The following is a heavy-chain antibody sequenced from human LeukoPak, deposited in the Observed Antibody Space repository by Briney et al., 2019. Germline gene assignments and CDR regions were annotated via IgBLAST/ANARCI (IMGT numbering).Heavy chain of an antibody. V-gene: IGHV3-23*01. J-gene: IGHJ4*02. CDR1: GFTFSSYA. CDR2: ISGSGGST. CDR3: AKEPDYGDYFDY. D-gene: IGHD4-17*01. Sequence: GSLRLSCAASGFTFSSYAMSWVRQAPGKGLEWVSAISGSGGSTNYADSVKGRFTISRDNSKNTLYLQMNSLRAEDTAVYYCAKEPDYGDYFDYWGQGTLVTVSS.